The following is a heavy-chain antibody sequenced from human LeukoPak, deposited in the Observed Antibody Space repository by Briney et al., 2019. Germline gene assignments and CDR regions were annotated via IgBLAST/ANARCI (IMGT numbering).Heavy chain of an antibody. Sequence: GGSLRLSCAASGFTFSSYSMNWVRQAPGRGLEWVSAISGSGGRTYYADSEKGRFTISRDNSTNTLYLQMNSLRAEDTAVYYCAKDSIVATMYYFDYWGQGTLVTVSS. CDR1: GFTFSSYS. V-gene: IGHV3-23*01. D-gene: IGHD5-12*01. CDR2: ISGSGGRT. CDR3: AKDSIVATMYYFDY. J-gene: IGHJ4*02.